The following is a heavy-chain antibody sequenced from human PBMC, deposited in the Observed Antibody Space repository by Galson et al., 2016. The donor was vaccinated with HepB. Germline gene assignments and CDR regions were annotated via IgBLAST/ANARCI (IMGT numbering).Heavy chain of an antibody. Sequence: QSGAEVKKPGESLKISCRGSGYTFDSYWIGWVRQMPGKGLEWMAIIYPGDFDIRYSPSFQGQVTISVDKSISTAYLQWSSLTASDTALYYCARSLTGSYDFLVAIYNYYAMDVWGQGTTVIVS. V-gene: IGHV5-51*01. CDR2: IYPGDFDI. CDR1: GYTFDSYW. J-gene: IGHJ6*02. D-gene: IGHD3-3*01. CDR3: ARSLTGSYDFLVAIYNYYAMDV.